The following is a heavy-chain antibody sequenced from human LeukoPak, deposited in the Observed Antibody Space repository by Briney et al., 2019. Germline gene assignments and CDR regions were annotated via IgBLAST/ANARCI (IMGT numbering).Heavy chain of an antibody. J-gene: IGHJ3*02. CDR2: ISSSGGST. D-gene: IGHD3/OR15-3a*01. Sequence: GGSLRLSCAASGLIFNNYAMTWVRQAPGKGLEWVSTISSSGGSTYYADSEKGRFTISRDNPKSTLYLQMNSLRAEDTAVYYCAKDRGLVGRDAFDIWGQGAMVTVSS. CDR1: GLIFNNYA. V-gene: IGHV3-23*01. CDR3: AKDRGLVGRDAFDI.